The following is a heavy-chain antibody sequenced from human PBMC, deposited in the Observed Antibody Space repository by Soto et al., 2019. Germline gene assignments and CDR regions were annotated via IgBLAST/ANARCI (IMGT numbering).Heavy chain of an antibody. CDR3: AKDLRTSTNYKYGMDV. Sequence: DVQLLESGGGLVQPGGSLRLSCAASGFTFSTYAMSWVRQAPGKGLEWVSGISASGGSTFYADSVKGRLTVSRDNSRNTLYLQVNSLRVEDTAVYYCAKDLRTSTNYKYGMDVGGQGTTVTVSS. J-gene: IGHJ6*02. CDR2: ISASGGST. CDR1: GFTFSTYA. V-gene: IGHV3-23*01.